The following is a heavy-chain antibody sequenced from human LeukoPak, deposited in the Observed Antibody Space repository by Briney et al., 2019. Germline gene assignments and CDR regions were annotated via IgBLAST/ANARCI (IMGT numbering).Heavy chain of an antibody. CDR1: GYTFTGYY. CDR3: ARGQHSMYGDYGALDP. Sequence: ASVKVSCKASGYTFTGYYMHWVRQATGQGLEWMGWMNPNSGNTGYAQKFQGRVTMTRNTSISTAYMELSSLRSEDTAVYYCARGQHSMYGDYGALDPWGQGTLVTVSS. V-gene: IGHV1-8*02. J-gene: IGHJ5*02. CDR2: MNPNSGNT. D-gene: IGHD4-17*01.